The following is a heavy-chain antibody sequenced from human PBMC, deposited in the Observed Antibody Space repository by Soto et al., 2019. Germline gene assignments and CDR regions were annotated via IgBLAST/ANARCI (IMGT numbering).Heavy chain of an antibody. CDR3: ARSVPTVGYYYYGMDV. CDR1: GGTFSSYA. Sequence: SSVKVSCKASGGTFSSYAISWVRQAPGQGLEWMGGIIPIFGTANYAQKFQGRVTITADKSTSTAYMELSSLRSEDTAVYYCARSVPTVGYYYYGMDVWGQGTTVTVSS. J-gene: IGHJ6*02. D-gene: IGHD4-17*01. V-gene: IGHV1-69*06. CDR2: IIPIFGTA.